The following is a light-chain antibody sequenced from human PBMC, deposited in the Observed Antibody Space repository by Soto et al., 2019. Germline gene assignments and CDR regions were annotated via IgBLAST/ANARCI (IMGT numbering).Light chain of an antibody. CDR3: SSYTSSSTLVV. CDR2: YGS. CDR1: SSDVGGYSY. J-gene: IGLJ2*01. V-gene: IGLV2-14*03. Sequence: QSALTQPASVSGSPGQSITISCTGTSSDVGGYSYVSWYQQHPGKAPKLMIYYGSNRPSGVSNRFSGSKSGNTASLTISGLQAEDEADYYCSSYTSSSTLVVFGGGTQLTVL.